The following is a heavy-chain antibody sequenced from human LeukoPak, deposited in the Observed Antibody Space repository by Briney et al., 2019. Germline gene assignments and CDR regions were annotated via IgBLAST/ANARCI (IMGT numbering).Heavy chain of an antibody. CDR2: INQGGGEK. CDR1: GFTLSTYW. D-gene: IGHD6-19*01. Sequence: GGSLRLSCAASGFTLSTYWMSWVRQAPGKGLEWVANINQGGGEKYYVDSVKGRFTISRDNAKNSLYLQMNSLRAEDTAVYYCATSQTTSGRYGNAFDIWGQGMMVIVSS. CDR3: ATSQTTSGRYGNAFDI. V-gene: IGHV3-7*01. J-gene: IGHJ3*02.